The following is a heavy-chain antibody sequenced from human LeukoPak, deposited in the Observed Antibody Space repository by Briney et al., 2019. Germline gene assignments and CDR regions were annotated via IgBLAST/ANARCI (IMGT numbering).Heavy chain of an antibody. V-gene: IGHV4-39*01. CDR3: VKGYSNGWYAQAFSFDY. CDR1: GGSISSSGHY. D-gene: IGHD6-19*01. J-gene: IGHJ4*02. CDR2: IYYNGNT. Sequence: SETLSLTCTVSGGSISSSGHYWGWIRQPPGKGLEWIVTIYYNGNTYYNPSLKSRITISIDTSKNQFSLKLTSVTAADTAVYYCVKGYSNGWYAQAFSFDYWGQGTLVTVSP.